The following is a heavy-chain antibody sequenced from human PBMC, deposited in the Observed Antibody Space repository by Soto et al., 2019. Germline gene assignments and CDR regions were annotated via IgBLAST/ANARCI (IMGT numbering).Heavy chain of an antibody. CDR2: ISSTTNYL. J-gene: IGHJ4*02. CDR3: ARESEDLTSNFDY. V-gene: IGHV3-21*06. CDR1: GFTFTRYS. Sequence: GGFLRLSCAASGFTFTRYSMNWVRQAPGKGLEWVSSISSTTNYLYYGDSMKGRFTISRDNAKNSLYLEMNSLRAEDTAVYYCARESEDLTSNFDYWGQGTLVTVS.